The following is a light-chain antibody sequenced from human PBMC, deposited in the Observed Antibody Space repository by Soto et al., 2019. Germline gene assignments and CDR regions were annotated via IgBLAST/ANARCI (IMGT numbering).Light chain of an antibody. CDR3: GSYTTTSAL. V-gene: IGLV2-14*03. Sequence: SLTQAASESGVPRQSSPIFCTGNSSDDGGFNYVSWYQQHPGKAPKLMIYDVAHRPLGVSDRFSGSNSSNTASLTVSGLQAEDEADYYCGSYTTTSALFGTGTKVTVL. CDR2: DVA. J-gene: IGLJ1*01. CDR1: SSDDGGFNY.